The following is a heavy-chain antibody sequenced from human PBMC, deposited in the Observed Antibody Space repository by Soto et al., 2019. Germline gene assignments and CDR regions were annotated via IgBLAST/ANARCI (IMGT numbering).Heavy chain of an antibody. CDR3: VKDAAVPGESDRFDY. CDR1: GDSVTSNVW. V-gene: IGHV4-4*02. CDR2: AYHNGLT. J-gene: IGHJ4*02. D-gene: IGHD6-19*01. Sequence: SETLSLTCAVSGDSVTSNVWWSWVRQPPGKGLEWIGEAYHNGLTDYNPSLKSRVTMSVDTSKNEFSLKLTSLTAADTAIYYCVKDAAVPGESDRFDYWGQGILVTVSS.